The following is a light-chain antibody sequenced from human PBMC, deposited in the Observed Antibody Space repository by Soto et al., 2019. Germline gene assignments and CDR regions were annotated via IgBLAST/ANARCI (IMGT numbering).Light chain of an antibody. CDR1: QSISSY. Sequence: DIQMTQSPSTLSASVGDRVTINCRASQSISSYLNWYQQKPGKAPKLMIYAASSLQSGVPSRFSGSGSGTDCTLTISSLQPEDVATYYCQQSYSTPRTLGQGTKVDI. V-gene: IGKV1-39*01. J-gene: IGKJ1*01. CDR3: QQSYSTPRT. CDR2: AAS.